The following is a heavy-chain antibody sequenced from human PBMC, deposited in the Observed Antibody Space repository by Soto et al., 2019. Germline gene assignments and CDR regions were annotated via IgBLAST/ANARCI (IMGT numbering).Heavy chain of an antibody. CDR2: ITSSSSNFT. D-gene: IGHD5-12*01. V-gene: IGHV3-11*06. CDR1: GFDFSDYY. CDR3: VRDRGYSGYTY. J-gene: IGHJ4*02. Sequence: PGGSLRLSCAASGFDFSDYYMSWIRQAPGKGLEWVAYITSSSSNFTNYADSVKGRFTISRDNAKNSVYPQMNSLTAEDTAVYYCVRDRGYSGYTYWGQGTLVTV.